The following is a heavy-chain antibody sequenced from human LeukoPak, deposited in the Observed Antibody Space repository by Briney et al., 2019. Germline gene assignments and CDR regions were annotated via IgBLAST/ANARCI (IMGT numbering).Heavy chain of an antibody. CDR3: AREDGFCSGGSCYQH. J-gene: IGHJ1*01. CDR2: INWNGVST. D-gene: IGHD2-15*01. Sequence: GSLRLSCAASGFTFDDYGMSWVRQVPGKGLEWVSFINWNGVSTDYADSVKGRFTISRDNAKNSLFLQMNSLRAEDTAFYYCAREDGFCSGGSCYQHWGQGTLVTVSS. CDR1: GFTFDDYG. V-gene: IGHV3-20*04.